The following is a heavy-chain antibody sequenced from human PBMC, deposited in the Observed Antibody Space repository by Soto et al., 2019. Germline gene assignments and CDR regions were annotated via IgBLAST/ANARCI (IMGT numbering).Heavy chain of an antibody. J-gene: IGHJ4*02. D-gene: IGHD2-2*01. CDR2: ISGSGGST. Sequence: EVQLLESGGGLVQPGGSLRLSCAASGFTFSSYAMSWVRQAPGKGLEWVSAISGSGGSTYYADSVKGRFTISRDNSKNTLYLQMNSLRAEDTAVYYCAGRCDSTTCLGHFDYWGQGTLVTVAS. CDR3: AGRCDSTTCLGHFDY. CDR1: GFTFSSYA. V-gene: IGHV3-23*01.